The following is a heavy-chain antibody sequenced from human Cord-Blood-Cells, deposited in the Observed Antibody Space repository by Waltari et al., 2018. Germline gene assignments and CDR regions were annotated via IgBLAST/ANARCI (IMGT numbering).Heavy chain of an antibody. CDR1: GYSFTSYW. J-gene: IGHJ4*02. V-gene: IGHV5-51*01. CDR2: IYPGASET. D-gene: IGHD1-26*01. Sequence: EVQLVQSGAEVKKPGESLKISCKGSGYSFTSYWIGWVRQMPGKGLEWMGIIYPGASETRYSPSFQGQVTISADKSISTAYLQWSSLKASDTAMYYCARHAMSYSGSYYALDYWGQGTLVTVSS. CDR3: ARHAMSYSGSYYALDY.